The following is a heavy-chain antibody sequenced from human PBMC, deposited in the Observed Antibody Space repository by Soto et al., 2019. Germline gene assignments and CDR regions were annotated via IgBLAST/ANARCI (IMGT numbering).Heavy chain of an antibody. V-gene: IGHV1-69*13. J-gene: IGHJ6*02. CDR2: IIPIFGTA. Sequence: GASVKVSCKASGGTFSSYAISWVRQAPGQGLEWMGGIIPIFGTANYAQKFQGRVTITADDSTSTAYMELSSLRSEDTAVYYCARDPSHCSGGSCPYYYYGMDVWGQGTTVTAP. CDR1: GGTFSSYA. CDR3: ARDPSHCSGGSCPYYYYGMDV. D-gene: IGHD2-15*01.